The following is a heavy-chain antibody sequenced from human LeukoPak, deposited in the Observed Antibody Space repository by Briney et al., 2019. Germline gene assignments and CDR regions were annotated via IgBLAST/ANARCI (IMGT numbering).Heavy chain of an antibody. CDR3: ARPNYMTYAFDI. CDR1: GGSLSSSSYY. Sequence: SETLSLTCTVSGGSLSSSSYYWGWIRQPPGKGLEWIGSIYYSGSTYYTPSLKSRVTISVYTSKNQFSLKLSSVTAEDTAVYYWARPNYMTYAFDIWGQGTMVTVSS. D-gene: IGHD1-1*01. CDR2: IYYSGST. V-gene: IGHV4-39*07. J-gene: IGHJ3*02.